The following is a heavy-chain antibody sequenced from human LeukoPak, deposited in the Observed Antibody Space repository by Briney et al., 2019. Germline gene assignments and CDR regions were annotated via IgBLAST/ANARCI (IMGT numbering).Heavy chain of an antibody. CDR3: TRAKPETVFDY. D-gene: IGHD2-21*02. V-gene: IGHV4-34*01. CDR2: INHSGST. Sequence: PSETLSLTCTVYGGSFSGYCWSWIRQPPGKGLEWVGEINHSGSTNYNPSLKSRVTISVDTSKNQFSLKLTSVTAADTAVYYCTRAKPETVFDYWGQGTLVTVS. CDR1: GGSFSGYC. J-gene: IGHJ4*02.